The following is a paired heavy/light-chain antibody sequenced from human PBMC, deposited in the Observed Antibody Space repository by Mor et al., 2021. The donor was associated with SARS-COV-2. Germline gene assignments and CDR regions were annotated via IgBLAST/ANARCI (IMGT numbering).Light chain of an antibody. CDR2: SND. CDR1: SSNIGSNT. V-gene: IGLV1-44*01. J-gene: IGLJ3*02. CDR3: ATWDDSLNGWV. Sequence: QSVLTQPPSATGTPGQRVTISCSGSSSNIGSNTVNWYQQFPGTAPKLLIYSNDQRPSGVPDRFSGSKSGTSASLAISGLQSEDEVDYYCATWDDSLNGWVFGGGTKLTVL.
Heavy chain of an antibody. CDR2: INPNSGGT. V-gene: IGHV1-2*02. CDR3: ARGRSIDYGSGPQHDY. J-gene: IGHJ4*02. D-gene: IGHD3-10*01. Sequence: QVQLVQSGAEVKKPGASVKVSCKTSGYTFTGYFMHWVRQAPGQGPEWMGWINPNSGGTKYAKKFQGSVTMTRDTSISTAYMELNRLRSDDTAVYYCARGRSIDYGSGPQHDYWGQGTLVTVSS. CDR1: GYTFTGYF.